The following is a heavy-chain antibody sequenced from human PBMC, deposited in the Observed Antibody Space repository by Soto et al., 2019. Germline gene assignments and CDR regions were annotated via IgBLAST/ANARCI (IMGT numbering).Heavy chain of an antibody. CDR2: ISGSGGST. Sequence: LSLTCAASGFTFSSYAMSWVRQAPGKGLEWVSAISGSGGSTYYADSVKGRFTISRDNSKNTLYLQMNSLRAEDTAVYYCAKDPIEVKQQLTRALYYYYGMDVWGQGTTVTVSS. CDR3: AKDPIEVKQQLTRALYYYYGMDV. D-gene: IGHD6-13*01. CDR1: GFTFSSYA. V-gene: IGHV3-23*01. J-gene: IGHJ6*02.